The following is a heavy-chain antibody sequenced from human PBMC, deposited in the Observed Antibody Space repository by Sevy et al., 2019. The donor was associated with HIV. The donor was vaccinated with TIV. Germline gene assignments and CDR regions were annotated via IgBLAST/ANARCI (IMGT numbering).Heavy chain of an antibody. J-gene: IGHJ6*02. V-gene: IGHV3-74*01. CDR2: INSDGSST. Sequence: GGSLRLSCAASGFTFSSYAMHWVRQAPGKGLVWVSRINSDGSSTSYADSVKGRFTISRDNAKNTLYLQMNSLRAEDTAVYYCARQLRWLQFDYYGMDVWGQGTTVTVSS. CDR3: ARQLRWLQFDYYGMDV. CDR1: GFTFSSYA. D-gene: IGHD5-12*01.